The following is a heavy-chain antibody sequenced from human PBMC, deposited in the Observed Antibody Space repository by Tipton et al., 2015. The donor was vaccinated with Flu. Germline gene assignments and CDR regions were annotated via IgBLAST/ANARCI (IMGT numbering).Heavy chain of an antibody. J-gene: IGHJ4*02. CDR1: GFTFSDYH. CDR2: IGSGATST. D-gene: IGHD1-26*01. V-gene: IGHV3-11*01. CDR3: ARASGPYSGSRPFDY. Sequence: LSLTCAASGFTFSDYHMSWIRQAPGKGLEWVLYIGSGATSTHYADSVKGRFTISRDNAENSLYLQMNSLRAEDTAVYYCARASGPYSGSRPFDYWGQGTLVNVSS.